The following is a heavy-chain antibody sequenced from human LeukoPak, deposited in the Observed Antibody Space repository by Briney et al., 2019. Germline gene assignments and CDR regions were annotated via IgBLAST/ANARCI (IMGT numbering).Heavy chain of an antibody. V-gene: IGHV4-30-2*01. D-gene: IGHD3-10*01. CDR1: GGSISSGGYS. CDR2: IYHSGST. J-gene: IGHJ5*02. CDR3: ARDVRDYYGSGSASWFDP. Sequence: SQTLSLTCAVSGGSISSGGYSWSWIRQPPGKGLEWIGYIYHSGSTYYNPSLKSRVTISVDRSKNQFSLKLSSVTAADTAVYYCARDVRDYYGSGSASWFDPWGQGTLVTVSS.